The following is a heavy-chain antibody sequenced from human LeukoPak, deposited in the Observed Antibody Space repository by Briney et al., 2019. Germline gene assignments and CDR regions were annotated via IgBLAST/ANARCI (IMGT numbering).Heavy chain of an antibody. CDR1: GFTFSLSN. CDR3: ARDYDGNSHFDY. J-gene: IGHJ4*02. V-gene: IGHV3-21*01. D-gene: IGHD3-16*01. Sequence: GGSLRLSCAASGFTFSLSNMNWVRLAPGKGLEWVSSISSSSSYINYADSVQGRFTISRDSAKNSLYLQMNSLRVEDTAVYYCARDYDGNSHFDYWGQGTLVTVSS. CDR2: ISSSSSYI.